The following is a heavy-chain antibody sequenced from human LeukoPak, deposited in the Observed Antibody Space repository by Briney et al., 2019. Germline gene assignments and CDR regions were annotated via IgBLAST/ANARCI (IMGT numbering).Heavy chain of an antibody. CDR2: INPNSGGT. CDR1: GYTFTDYY. Sequence: ASVKVSCKASGYTFTDYYIHWVRQAPGQGLEWMGWINPNSGGTNYAQKFQGRVTMTRDTSISTAYVELSRLRSDDTAVYYCAKRWNYGPFDYWGQGTLVTVSS. D-gene: IGHD1-7*01. J-gene: IGHJ4*02. V-gene: IGHV1-2*02. CDR3: AKRWNYGPFDY.